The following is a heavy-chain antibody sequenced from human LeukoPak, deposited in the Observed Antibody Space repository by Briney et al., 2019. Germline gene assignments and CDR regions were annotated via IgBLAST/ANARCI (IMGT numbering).Heavy chain of an antibody. CDR1: GSTFSSYA. CDR3: AKDGTVEYFDY. D-gene: IGHD4-23*01. V-gene: IGHV3-23*01. CDR2: ISGSGGST. Sequence: PAGGSLRLSCAASGSTFSSYAMSWVRQAPGKGLEWVSAISGSGGSTYYADSVKGRFTISRDNSKNTLYLQMNSLRAEDTAVYYCAKDGTVEYFDYWGQGTLVTVSS. J-gene: IGHJ4*02.